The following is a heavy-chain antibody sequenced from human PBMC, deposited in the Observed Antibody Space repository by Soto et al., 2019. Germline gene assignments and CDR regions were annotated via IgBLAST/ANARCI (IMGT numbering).Heavy chain of an antibody. J-gene: IGHJ2*01. Sequence: SETLSLTCTVSGGSISSSSYYWGWILHPPGKGLGWIGSIYYSGSTYYNPSLKSRVTISVDTSKNQFSLKLSSVTAADTAVYYCARPKTKYDFWSGSAPPPYFDLWGRGTLVTVSS. D-gene: IGHD3-3*01. CDR1: GGSISSSSYY. CDR2: IYYSGST. V-gene: IGHV4-39*01. CDR3: ARPKTKYDFWSGSAPPPYFDL.